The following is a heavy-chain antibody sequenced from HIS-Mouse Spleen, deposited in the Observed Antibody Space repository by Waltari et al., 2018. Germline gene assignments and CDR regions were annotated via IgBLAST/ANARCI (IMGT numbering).Heavy chain of an antibody. V-gene: IGHV4-39*07. D-gene: IGHD6-13*01. CDR1: GGSISSSSSY. CDR3: AREIPYSSSWYDWYFDL. Sequence: QLQLQESGPGLVKPSETLSLTCTVSGGSISSSSSYWVWIRQPPGKGLEWIGGIYYSGSTYYNPSLKSRVTISVDTSKNQFSLKLSSVTAADTAVYYCAREIPYSSSWYDWYFDLWGRGTLVTVSS. CDR2: IYYSGST. J-gene: IGHJ2*01.